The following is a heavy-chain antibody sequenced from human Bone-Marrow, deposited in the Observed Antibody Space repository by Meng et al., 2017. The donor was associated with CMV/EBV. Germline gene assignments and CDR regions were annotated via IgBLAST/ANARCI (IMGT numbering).Heavy chain of an antibody. CDR2: INHSGST. Sequence: GSFSDYYWTWIRQPPGKGLEWIGEINHSGSTNYNPSLESRVTISVDTSKNQFSLKLSSVTAADTAVYYCARGLGYEGQQLVLAGFDYWGQGTLVTVSS. J-gene: IGHJ4*02. D-gene: IGHD6-13*01. V-gene: IGHV4-34*01. CDR1: GSFSDYY. CDR3: ARGLGYEGQQLVLAGFDY.